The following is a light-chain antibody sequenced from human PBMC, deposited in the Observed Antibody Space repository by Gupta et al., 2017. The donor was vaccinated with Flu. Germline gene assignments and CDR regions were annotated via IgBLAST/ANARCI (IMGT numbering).Light chain of an antibody. CDR3: MQALQTPLT. CDR2: LGS. V-gene: IGKV2-28*01. CDR1: QSLLHSNGYNY. Sequence: TPGEPASISCRSSQSLLHSNGYNYLDWYLQKPGQSPQLLIYLGSNRASGVPDRFSGSGSGTDFTLKISRVEAEDVGVYYCMQALQTPLTFGGGTKVEIK. J-gene: IGKJ4*01.